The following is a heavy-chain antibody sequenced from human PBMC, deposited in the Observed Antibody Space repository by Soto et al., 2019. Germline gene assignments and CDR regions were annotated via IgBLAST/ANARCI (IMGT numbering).Heavy chain of an antibody. Sequence: GTLLLSCASSAGPFSGSAMHWVRPAYGKGLEWVGRIRSKANSYATAYAASVKGRFTISRDDSKNTAYLQMNSLKTEDTAVYYCTKWDWRPGYWGQGTRVNVSA. CDR2: IRSKANSYAT. D-gene: IGHD3-9*01. V-gene: IGHV3-73*01. CDR1: AGPFSGSA. J-gene: IGHJ4*02. CDR3: TKWDWRPGY.